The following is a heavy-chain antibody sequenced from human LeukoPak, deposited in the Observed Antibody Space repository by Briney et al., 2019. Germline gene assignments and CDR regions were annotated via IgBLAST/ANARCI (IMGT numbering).Heavy chain of an antibody. D-gene: IGHD2-15*01. Sequence: GGSLRLSRAASGFTFTGSAMHWVRQASGKGREWVGRIRSSSHSDATAYAESVKGRFTISRDDSKKTAYLQMNSLKTEETAVYYCARGGVCSGGNCYYYFDYWGQGTLVTVSS. CDR2: IRSSSHSDAT. CDR1: GFTFTGSA. V-gene: IGHV3-73*01. CDR3: ARGGVCSGGNCYYYFDY. J-gene: IGHJ4*02.